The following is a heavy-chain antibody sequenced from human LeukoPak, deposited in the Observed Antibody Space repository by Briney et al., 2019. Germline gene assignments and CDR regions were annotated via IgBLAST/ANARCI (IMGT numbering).Heavy chain of an antibody. J-gene: IGHJ3*02. CDR1: GFTFGSYA. CDR2: ISGSGGST. Sequence: PGGSLRLSCAASGFTFGSYAMSWVRQAPGKGLEWVSAISGSGGSTYYADSVKGRFTISRDNSKNTLYLQMNSLRAEDTAVYYCAKVEGYNWNFGEQGAFDIWGQGTMVTVSS. V-gene: IGHV3-23*01. D-gene: IGHD1-7*01. CDR3: AKVEGYNWNFGEQGAFDI.